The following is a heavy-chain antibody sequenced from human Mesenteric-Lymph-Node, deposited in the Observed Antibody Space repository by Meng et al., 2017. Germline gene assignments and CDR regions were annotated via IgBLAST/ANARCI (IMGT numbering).Heavy chain of an antibody. J-gene: IGHJ4*02. V-gene: IGHV3-23*01. Sequence: GGSLRLSCAASGFTFTTYTMSWVRQVPGKGLESVSRISDSGANTNYADSVKGRFTTSRDNSKNTLFLQMNSLRAEDTAVYYCAGSSGPESYYLLWGQGTLVTVSS. CDR2: ISDSGANT. CDR3: AGSSGPESYYLL. D-gene: IGHD3-10*01. CDR1: GFTFTTYT.